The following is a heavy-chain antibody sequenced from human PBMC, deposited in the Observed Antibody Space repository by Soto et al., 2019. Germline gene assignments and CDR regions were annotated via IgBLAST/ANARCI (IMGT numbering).Heavy chain of an antibody. V-gene: IGHV3-33*01. J-gene: IGHJ2*01. CDR1: GFTFSSYG. CDR2: IWYDGSNK. D-gene: IGHD6-19*01. Sequence: QVQLVESGGGVVQPGRSLRLSCAASGFTFSSYGMHWVRQAPGKGLEWVAVIWYDGSNKYYADSVKGRFTSSRDNSKNTGHLKMKRRRADDTAWYHCARVPAYSSGWYWYFALWGRGPLVTVSS. CDR3: ARVPAYSSGWYWYFAL.